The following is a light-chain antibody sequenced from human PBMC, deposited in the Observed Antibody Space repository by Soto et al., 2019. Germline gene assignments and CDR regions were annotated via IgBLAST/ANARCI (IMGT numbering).Light chain of an antibody. CDR2: ETS. J-gene: IGKJ2*01. CDR3: QQSFSPPYT. Sequence: IQMTQSPSSLSASVGDRVTITCRASQSLSSRLTWYQQKPGEAPKLLIYETSSLHSGVPSRFSGSGSETDFTLTINSLQPEDFATYYCQQSFSPPYTFGQRTKLEIK. CDR1: QSLSSR. V-gene: IGKV1-39*01.